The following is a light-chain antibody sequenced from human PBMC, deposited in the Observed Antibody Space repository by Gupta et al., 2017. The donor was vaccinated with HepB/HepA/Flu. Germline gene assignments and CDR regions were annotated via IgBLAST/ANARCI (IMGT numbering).Light chain of an antibody. CDR1: KLGDKY. Sequence: SYDLTQPPSVSVSPGQTASITCSGDKLGDKYACWYQQKPGQSPVLVIYQESKRPSGIPERFSGSNSGNTATLTISGTQAMDEADYYCQAWDSSTYDVVFGGGTKLTVL. CDR3: QAWDSSTYDVV. V-gene: IGLV3-1*01. CDR2: QES. J-gene: IGLJ2*01.